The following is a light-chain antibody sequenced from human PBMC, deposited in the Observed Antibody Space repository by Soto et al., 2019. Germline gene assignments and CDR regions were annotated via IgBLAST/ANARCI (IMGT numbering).Light chain of an antibody. CDR2: SNN. CDR3: AAWDASLGGFYV. V-gene: IGLV1-44*01. Sequence: QSVLTQPPSVSGTPGQRVTISCSGSRSSIGSNTVNWYQHLPGSAPKLLIYSNNHRPSRVPDRFSASKAGASASLAISGLQSEDEGDYYCAAWDASLGGFYVFGSGTKGTVL. CDR1: RSSIGSNT. J-gene: IGLJ1*01.